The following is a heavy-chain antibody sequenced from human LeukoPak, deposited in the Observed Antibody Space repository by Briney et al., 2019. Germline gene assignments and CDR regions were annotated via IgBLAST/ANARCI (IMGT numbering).Heavy chain of an antibody. V-gene: IGHV5-51*01. CDR2: IYPGDCDT. CDR1: GYSYTSYW. CDR3: ARRLYYYYMDV. J-gene: IGHJ6*03. Sequence: GESLKISCKASGYSYTSYWISWVRQMPGKGLEWMGIIYPGDCDTRYSPSFQGQVTIADAKYTINAYLQWSSLKASDTAMYYCARRLYYYYMDVWGKGTTVTVSS.